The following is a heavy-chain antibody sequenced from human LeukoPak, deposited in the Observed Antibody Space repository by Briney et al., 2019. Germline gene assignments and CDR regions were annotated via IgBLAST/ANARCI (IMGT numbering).Heavy chain of an antibody. CDR1: GDSISSYS. V-gene: IGHV4-59*08. J-gene: IGHJ4*02. D-gene: IGHD2-21*01. Sequence: SETLSLTCTVSGDSISSYSWSWIRQPPGKGLEWIGDIYNSGNTNYNPSLKSRVTMSVSTSKNQFSLSLSSVTAADTAVYYCARVVVIPTTPPPYYFDHWGQGTLVTVSS. CDR2: IYNSGNT. CDR3: ARVVVIPTTPPPYYFDH.